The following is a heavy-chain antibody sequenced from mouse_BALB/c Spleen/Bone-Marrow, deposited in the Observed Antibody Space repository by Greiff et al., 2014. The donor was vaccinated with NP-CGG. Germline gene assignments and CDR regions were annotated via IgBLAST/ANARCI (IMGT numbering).Heavy chain of an antibody. CDR1: GYTFTDYE. V-gene: IGHV1-15*01. Sequence: QVQLKESGAELVRPGASVTLSCKASGYTFTDYEMHWVKQTPVHGLEWIGAIDPETGGTAYNQKFKGEATLTADKSSSTAYMELRSLTSEDSAVYYCTSYDWFAYWGQGTLVTVSA. D-gene: IGHD2-12*01. CDR3: TSYDWFAY. J-gene: IGHJ3*01. CDR2: IDPETGGT.